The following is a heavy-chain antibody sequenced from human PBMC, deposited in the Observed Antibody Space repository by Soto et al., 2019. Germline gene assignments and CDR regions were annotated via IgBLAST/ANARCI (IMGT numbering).Heavy chain of an antibody. Sequence: XDSLTISCKGSGYSFTTYWIGLVRQMPGKGLEWMGLIYPGDSDTRYNPSFQGQVSISADKSSSTAYLQWSSLKASDTAIFYCARQMKSTATSFAFDIWGQGTMVTVSS. CDR3: ARQMKSTATSFAFDI. J-gene: IGHJ3*02. CDR2: IYPGDSDT. D-gene: IGHD4-17*01. CDR1: GYSFTTYW. V-gene: IGHV5-51*01.